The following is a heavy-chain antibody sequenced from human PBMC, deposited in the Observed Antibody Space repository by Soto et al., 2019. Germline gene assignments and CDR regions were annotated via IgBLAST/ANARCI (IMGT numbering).Heavy chain of an antibody. CDR3: AREALELRPRVDAFDI. V-gene: IGHV4-31*03. J-gene: IGHJ3*02. D-gene: IGHD1-7*01. CDR2: IYYSGST. Sequence: SETLSLTCTVSGGSISSGGYYWSWIRQHPWKGLEWIGYIYYSGSTYYNPSLKSRVTISVDTSKNQFSLKLSSVTAADTAVYYCAREALELRPRVDAFDIWVQGXMVTVPS. CDR1: GGSISSGGYY.